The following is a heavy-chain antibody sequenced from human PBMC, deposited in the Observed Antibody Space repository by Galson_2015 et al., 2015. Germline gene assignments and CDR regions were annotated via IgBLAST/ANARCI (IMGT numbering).Heavy chain of an antibody. CDR2: IKSKTDGGTT. V-gene: IGHV3-15*01. J-gene: IGHJ4*02. CDR3: TTILGDYYDSSGYWVVIDY. CDR1: GFTFSNAW. Sequence: SLRLSCAASGFTFSNAWMSWVRQAPGKGLEWVGRIKSKTDGGTTDYAAPVKGRFTISRDDSKNTLYLQMNSLKTEDTAVYYCTTILGDYYDSSGYWVVIDYWGQGTLVTVSS. D-gene: IGHD3-22*01.